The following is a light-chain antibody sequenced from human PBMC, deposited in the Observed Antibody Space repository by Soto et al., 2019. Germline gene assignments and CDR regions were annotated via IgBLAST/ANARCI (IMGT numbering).Light chain of an antibody. CDR2: DAS. CDR1: QSVSNY. CDR3: QQRSIWPGT. Sequence: EIVLTQSPATLSLSPGERATLSCWASQSVSNYFVWYQQKPGQAPRLLIYDASKRATGIPARFSGSGSGTNFTLTISSLEPEDFAVYYCQQRSIWPGTCGQGTKGDIK. J-gene: IGKJ1*01. V-gene: IGKV3-11*01.